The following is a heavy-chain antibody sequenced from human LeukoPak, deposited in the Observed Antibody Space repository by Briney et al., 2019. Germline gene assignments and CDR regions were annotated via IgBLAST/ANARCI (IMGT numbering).Heavy chain of an antibody. CDR3: AREVPEDAFDI. V-gene: IGHV3-30*04. Sequence: GGSLRLSCAASGFTFSSHAMHWVRQAPGKGLEWVAVISYDGSNKYYADSVKGRFTISRDNSKNTLYLQMNSLRAEDTAVYYCAREVPEDAFDIWGQGTMVTVSS. CDR2: ISYDGSNK. J-gene: IGHJ3*02. D-gene: IGHD1-14*01. CDR1: GFTFSSHA.